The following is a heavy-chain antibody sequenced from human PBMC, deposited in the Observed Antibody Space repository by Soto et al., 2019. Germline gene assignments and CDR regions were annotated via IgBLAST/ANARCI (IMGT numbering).Heavy chain of an antibody. V-gene: IGHV1-18*01. CDR2: ISAYNGNT. Sequence: ASVKVSCKASGYTFTSYGISWVRQAPGQGLEWMGWISAYNGNTNYAQKLQGRVTMTTDTSTSTAYMELRSLRSDDTAVYYCARDAEDYGEYDAFDIWGQGTMVTVSS. CDR1: GYTFTSYG. CDR3: ARDAEDYGEYDAFDI. D-gene: IGHD4-17*01. J-gene: IGHJ3*02.